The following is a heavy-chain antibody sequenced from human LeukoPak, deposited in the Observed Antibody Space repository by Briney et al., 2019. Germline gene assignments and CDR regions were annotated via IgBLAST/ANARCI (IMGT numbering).Heavy chain of an antibody. V-gene: IGHV3-74*01. D-gene: IGHD5-24*01. CDR3: VRDGDAYNFDW. CDR1: GFSVSNNY. CDR2: IKGDGTYK. Sequence: GGSLRLSCAVSGFSVSNNYMNWVRQAPGKGLEWVSRIKGDGTYKNYADSVRGRFTISRDNAKNTLSLQMNSLRAEDTAVYFCVRDGDAYNFDWWGQGALVTVSS. J-gene: IGHJ4*02.